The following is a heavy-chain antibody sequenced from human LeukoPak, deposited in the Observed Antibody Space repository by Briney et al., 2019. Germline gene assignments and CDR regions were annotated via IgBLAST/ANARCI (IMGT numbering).Heavy chain of an antibody. V-gene: IGHV1-18*01. CDR1: GYTLTELS. CDR3: ARGGGTIVVVPAPDFDY. D-gene: IGHD2-2*01. J-gene: IGHJ4*02. CDR2: ISAYNGNT. Sequence: ASVKVSCKVSGYTLTELSMHWVRQAPGQGLEWMGWISAYNGNTNYAQKLQGRVTMTTDTSTSTAYMELRSLRSDDTAVYYCARGGGTIVVVPAPDFDYWGQGTLVTVSS.